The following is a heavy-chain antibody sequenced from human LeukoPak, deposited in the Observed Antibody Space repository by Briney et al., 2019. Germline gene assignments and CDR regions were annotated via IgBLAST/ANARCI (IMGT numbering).Heavy chain of an antibody. D-gene: IGHD1-7*01. CDR1: GYTFTSYY. J-gene: IGHJ6*03. CDR3: ARDHAGTTSYRHYYYMDV. CDR2: INPSGGST. V-gene: IGHV1-46*01. Sequence: ASVKVSCKASGYTFTSYYMHWVRQAPGQGLEWMGIINPSGGSTSYAQKFQGRVTMTRDMSTSTVYMELSSLRSEDTAVYYCARDHAGTTSYRHYYYMDVWGKGTTVTVSS.